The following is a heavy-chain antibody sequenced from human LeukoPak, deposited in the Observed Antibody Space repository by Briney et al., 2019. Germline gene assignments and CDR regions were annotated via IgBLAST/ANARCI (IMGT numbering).Heavy chain of an antibody. J-gene: IGHJ4*02. Sequence: SGXXXXXYGMSWVRQAPGXGLXXXSGINWNGGSTXYADSVKGRFTISRXXXKNTLYLQMNKLRAEDTAVYYXXXXXXXXXHPYDYWGQGTLVTVSS. CDR2: INWNGGST. V-gene: IGHV3-20*03. CDR3: XXXXXXXXHPYDY. CDR1: GXXXXXYG.